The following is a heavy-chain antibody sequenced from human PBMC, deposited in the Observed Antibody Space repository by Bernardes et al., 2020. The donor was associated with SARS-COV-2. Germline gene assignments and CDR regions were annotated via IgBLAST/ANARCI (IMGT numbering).Heavy chain of an antibody. Sequence: GGSLRLSCAACGFTFSSYAMHWVRQAPGKGLEWVAVISDDGSNKYYADSVKGRFTISRDNSKNTLYLQMNSLRAEDTAVYYCARDQQLVFDYWGQGTLVTVSS. V-gene: IGHV3-30-3*01. CDR1: GFTFSSYA. CDR3: ARDQQLVFDY. CDR2: ISDDGSNK. J-gene: IGHJ4*02. D-gene: IGHD6-6*01.